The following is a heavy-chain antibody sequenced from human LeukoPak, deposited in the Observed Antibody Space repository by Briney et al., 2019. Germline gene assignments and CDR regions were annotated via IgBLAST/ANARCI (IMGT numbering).Heavy chain of an antibody. V-gene: IGHV3-21*01. J-gene: IGHJ6*02. D-gene: IGHD3-10*01. Sequence: GGSLRLSCEASGFSFSSYSMTWVRQAPGLGLEWVASISSSSTYIYYADSVQGRFTISRDDAKTSLSLQMNSLRAEDTAIYYCTRDSVPYGLDVWGQGTIVTVSS. CDR3: TRDSVPYGLDV. CDR2: ISSSSTYI. CDR1: GFSFSSYS.